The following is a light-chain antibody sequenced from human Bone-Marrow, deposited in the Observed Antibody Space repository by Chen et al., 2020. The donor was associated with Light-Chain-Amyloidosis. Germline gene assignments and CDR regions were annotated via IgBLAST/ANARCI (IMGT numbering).Light chain of an antibody. CDR1: SSDVGGYNF. Sequence: QSALTQPASVSGSPGQSITTSCTGTSSDVGGYNFVPWYQQHPGKAPKLMIYDVSNRPSGVSNRFSGSKSGNTASLTISGLQAEDEADYYCSSYTSSSTLEFGGGTKLTVL. V-gene: IGLV2-14*01. CDR3: SSYTSSSTLE. CDR2: DVS. J-gene: IGLJ3*02.